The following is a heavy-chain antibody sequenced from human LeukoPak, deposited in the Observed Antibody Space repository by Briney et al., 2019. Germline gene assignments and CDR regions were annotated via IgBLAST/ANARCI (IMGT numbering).Heavy chain of an antibody. CDR2: INHSGST. CDR3: ARGPRWGSFRWFDP. V-gene: IGHV4-34*01. D-gene: IGHD3-16*02. Sequence: SETLSLTCAVYGGSFSGYYWSCIRQRPGKGLEWIGEINHSGSTNYNPSLKSRVTISVDTSKNQFSLKLSSVTAADTAVYYCARGPRWGSFRWFDPWGQGTLVTVSS. J-gene: IGHJ5*02. CDR1: GGSFSGYY.